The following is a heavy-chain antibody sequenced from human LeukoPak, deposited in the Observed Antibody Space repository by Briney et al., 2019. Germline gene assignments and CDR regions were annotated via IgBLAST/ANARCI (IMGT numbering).Heavy chain of an antibody. D-gene: IGHD3-3*01. CDR3: ARAADFWSGNFTAIGL. J-gene: IGHJ4*02. V-gene: IGHV3-48*01. CDR1: GFTFSTYS. Sequence: PGGSLRLSCAASGFTFSTYSMNWVRQAPGKGLEWLSYISSSSRTIYYADSVRGRFTISRDNAKSSLYLQVNSLRAEDTAVYYCARAADFWSGNFTAIGLWGQGTLVTVSS. CDR2: ISSSSRTI.